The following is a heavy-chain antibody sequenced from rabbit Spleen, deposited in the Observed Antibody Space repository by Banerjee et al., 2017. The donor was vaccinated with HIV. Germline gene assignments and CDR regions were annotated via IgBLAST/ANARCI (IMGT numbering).Heavy chain of an antibody. CDR1: GVSFTSSSY. CDR2: IDAGSSGFT. Sequence: QSLEESGGDLVKPGASLTLTCTASGVSFTSSSYMCWVRQAPGKGLEWIACIDAGSSGFTYFATWAKGRFACSKTSSTTVTLQMTRLTAADTATYFCARDTSTSFSSYGMDLWGPGTLVPVS. CDR3: ARDTSTSFSSYGMDL. J-gene: IGHJ6*01. V-gene: IGHV1S40*01. D-gene: IGHD1-1*01.